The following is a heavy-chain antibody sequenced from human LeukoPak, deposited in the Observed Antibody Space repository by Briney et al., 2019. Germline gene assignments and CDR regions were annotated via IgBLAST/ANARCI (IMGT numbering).Heavy chain of an antibody. CDR2: ISYDGSNK. D-gene: IGHD3-16*01. V-gene: IGHV3-30*18. Sequence: GRSLRLSCAASGFTFSSYGMPWVRQAPGKGLEWVAVISYDGSNKYYADSVKGRFTISRDNSKNTLCQQMNSLRAEDTAVYYCANLWGSYDYWGQGTLVTVSS. CDR1: GFTFSSYG. J-gene: IGHJ4*02. CDR3: ANLWGSYDY.